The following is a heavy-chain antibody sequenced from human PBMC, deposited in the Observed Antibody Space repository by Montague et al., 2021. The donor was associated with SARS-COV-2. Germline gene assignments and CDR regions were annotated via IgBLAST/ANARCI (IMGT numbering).Heavy chain of an antibody. CDR3: ARENTVTTFGGPYYIDS. V-gene: IGHV4-59*11. J-gene: IGHJ4*02. CDR1: GGSISRHY. CDR2: IYSSGST. Sequence: SETLSLTCSVSGGSISRHYWSWIRQPPGKGLEWIGYIYSSGSTNYNPSLQSRLTMSVDTSKNQFSLKLSPVTAADTAVYYCARENTVTTFGGPYYIDSWGQGTLVTVSA. D-gene: IGHD4-17*01.